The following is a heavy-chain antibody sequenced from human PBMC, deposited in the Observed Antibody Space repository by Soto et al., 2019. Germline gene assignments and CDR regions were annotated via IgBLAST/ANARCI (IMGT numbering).Heavy chain of an antibody. Sequence: PGESLKISCKGSGYSFTSYWIGWVRQMPGKGLEWMGIIYPGDSDTRYSPSFQGQVTISADKSISTAYLQWSSLKASDTAMYYCARLDYPDEALGAAADYYYYYYMDVWGKGTTVTVSS. CDR2: IYPGDSDT. V-gene: IGHV5-51*01. CDR3: ARLDYPDEALGAAADYYYYYYMDV. J-gene: IGHJ6*03. CDR1: GYSFTSYW. D-gene: IGHD6-13*01.